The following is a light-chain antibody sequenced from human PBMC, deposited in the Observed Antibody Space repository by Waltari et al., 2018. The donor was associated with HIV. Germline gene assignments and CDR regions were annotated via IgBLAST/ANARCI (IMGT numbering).Light chain of an antibody. CDR3: QQYNNWPPLT. V-gene: IGKV3-15*01. CDR1: QSVSSN. J-gene: IGKJ4*01. Sequence: EIVMTQSPATLSVSPGERATLSCRAGQSVSSNLAWYQQKPGHAPRLLIYGASTRATGIPASFSGSGSGTEFTLTISSLQSEDVAVYYCQQYNNWPPLTFGGGTKVEIK. CDR2: GAS.